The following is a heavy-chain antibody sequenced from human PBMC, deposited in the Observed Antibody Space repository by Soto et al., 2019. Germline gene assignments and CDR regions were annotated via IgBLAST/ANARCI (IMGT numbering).Heavy chain of an antibody. V-gene: IGHV3-53*01. CDR2: IYGGGST. CDR3: ARERGWNDVDYGMDV. J-gene: IGHJ6*02. D-gene: IGHD1-1*01. CDR1: GFNVSSSY. Sequence: EVHLVESGGGLIQRGGSLRLSCAASGFNVSSSYMSWVRQAPGKGLEWVSIIYGGGSTSYADSVKGRLTISRDNSNNTLYLQMDSLRAEDTAMYYCARERGWNDVDYGMDVWGQGTTVTVSS.